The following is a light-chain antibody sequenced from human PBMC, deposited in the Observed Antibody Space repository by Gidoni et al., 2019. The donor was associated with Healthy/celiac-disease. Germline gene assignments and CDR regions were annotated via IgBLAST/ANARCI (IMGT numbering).Light chain of an antibody. CDR1: QSISSW. J-gene: IGKJ2*01. Sequence: DIQLTQSPSTLSASVGDRVTITCRASQSISSWLAWYQQKPGKAPKLLIYDASSLESGVPSRVSGSGSGTEFTLTISSRQPDDFATYYCQQYNSYLYTFXXXTKLEIK. V-gene: IGKV1-5*01. CDR2: DAS. CDR3: QQYNSYLYT.